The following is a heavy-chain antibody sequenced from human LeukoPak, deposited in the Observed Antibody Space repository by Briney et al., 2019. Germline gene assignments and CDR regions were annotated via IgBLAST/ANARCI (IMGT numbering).Heavy chain of an antibody. CDR3: ARDPYSGAYGSDYYYYMDV. J-gene: IGHJ6*03. Sequence: GSLRLSCAASGFSFRNYNMNWARPAPGKGLEWVSSITSSGSHIFYADSVKGRFTISRDNADNSLYLQMNSLRAEDTAVYFCARDPYSGAYGSDYYYYMDVWGKGTTVTVSS. V-gene: IGHV3-21*01. CDR2: ITSSGSHI. D-gene: IGHD1-26*01. CDR1: GFSFRNYN.